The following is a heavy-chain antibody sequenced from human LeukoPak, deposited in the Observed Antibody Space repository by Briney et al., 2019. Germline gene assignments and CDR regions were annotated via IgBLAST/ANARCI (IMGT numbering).Heavy chain of an antibody. D-gene: IGHD3-10*01. CDR3: ASPSMNGSGSYGDGAFDI. CDR2: IYHSGST. J-gene: IGHJ3*02. V-gene: IGHV4-30-2*01. CDR1: GGSLSSGGYY. Sequence: SQTLSLTCTVSGGSLSSGGYYWSWIRQPPGKGLEWIGYIYHSGSTYYNPSLKSRVTISVDTSKNQFSLKLSSVTAADTAVYYCASPSMNGSGSYGDGAFDIWGQGTMVTVSS.